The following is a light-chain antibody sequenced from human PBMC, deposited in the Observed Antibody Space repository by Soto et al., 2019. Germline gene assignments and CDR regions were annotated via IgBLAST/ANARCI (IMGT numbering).Light chain of an antibody. V-gene: IGKV3-20*01. CDR1: QSVSSSY. CDR3: QQQGRSWIT. Sequence: EIVLTQSPGTLSLSPGERATLSCRASQSVSSSYLAWYQQKPGQAPRLLIYDASSRATGIPDRFSGSGSGTDFTLTISRLEPEDFAVYYCQQQGRSWITFGQGTKVDVK. J-gene: IGKJ1*01. CDR2: DAS.